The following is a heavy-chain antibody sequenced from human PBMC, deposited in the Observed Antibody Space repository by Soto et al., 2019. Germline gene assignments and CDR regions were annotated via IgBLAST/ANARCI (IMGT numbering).Heavy chain of an antibody. Sequence: QVQLVQSGAEVKKPGSSVKVSCKASGGTFSSYTISWVRQAPGQGLEWMGRIIPILGIANYAQKFQGRVTITADKSTSTAYRELSSLRSEDTAVYYCARAYDILTGSGGYYGMDVWGQGTTVTVSS. J-gene: IGHJ6*02. CDR2: IIPILGIA. D-gene: IGHD3-9*01. CDR3: ARAYDILTGSGGYYGMDV. V-gene: IGHV1-69*02. CDR1: GGTFSSYT.